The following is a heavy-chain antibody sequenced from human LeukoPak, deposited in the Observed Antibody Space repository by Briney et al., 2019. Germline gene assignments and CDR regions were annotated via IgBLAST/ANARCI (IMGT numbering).Heavy chain of an antibody. CDR1: GYTFTSYG. V-gene: IGHV1-18*01. CDR2: ISAYNGNT. J-gene: IGHJ4*02. Sequence: ASVKVSCKASGYTFTSYGISWVRQAPGQGLEWMGWISAYNGNTNYAQKLQGRVTMTTDTSTSTAYMELRSLRSDDTAVYYCARESSGVGYIVVVTAPDYWGQGTLVTASS. CDR3: ARESSGVGYIVVVTAPDY. D-gene: IGHD2-21*02.